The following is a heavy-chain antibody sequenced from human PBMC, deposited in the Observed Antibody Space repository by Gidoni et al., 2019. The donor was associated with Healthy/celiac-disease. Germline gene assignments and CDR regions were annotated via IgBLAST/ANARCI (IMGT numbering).Heavy chain of an antibody. Sequence: QVPLQESGPGLVKPSQTLSLTCPVSGGSISSGSYYWSWIRQPAGKGLEWIGRIYTSGSTNYNPSLKSRVTISVDTSKNQFSLKLSSVTAADTAVYYCARDGSGYADYWGQGTLVTVSS. CDR3: ARDGSGYADY. D-gene: IGHD5-12*01. V-gene: IGHV4-61*02. CDR2: IYTSGST. CDR1: GGSISSGSYY. J-gene: IGHJ4*02.